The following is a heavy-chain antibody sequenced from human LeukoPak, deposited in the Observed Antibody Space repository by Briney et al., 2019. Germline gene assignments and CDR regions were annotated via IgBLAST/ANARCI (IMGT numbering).Heavy chain of an antibody. V-gene: IGHV1-46*01. CDR2: INPSGGTT. Sequence: ASVKVSCEASGYTFTNFYIHWVRQAPGQGLEWMGKINPSGGTTSYAQKFQGRVAMTRDTSTSTVYMDLSGLTSEDTAVYYCARTIVDGGTNYWGQGTLVTVSS. D-gene: IGHD2/OR15-2a*01. CDR3: ARTIVDGGTNY. J-gene: IGHJ4*02. CDR1: GYTFTNFY.